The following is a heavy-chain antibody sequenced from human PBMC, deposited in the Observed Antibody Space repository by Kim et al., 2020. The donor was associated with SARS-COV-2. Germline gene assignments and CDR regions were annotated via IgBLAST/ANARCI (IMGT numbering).Heavy chain of an antibody. Sequence: GGSLRLSCAASGFTFSSYAMDWVRQAPGKGLEWVAVISYDGSNKYYADSVKGRFTISRDNSKNTLYLQMNSLRAEDTAVYYCARDLSFDYGDYLDYWGQGTLVTVSS. CDR1: GFTFSSYA. CDR3: ARDLSFDYGDYLDY. V-gene: IGHV3-30*04. CDR2: ISYDGSNK. D-gene: IGHD4-17*01. J-gene: IGHJ4*02.